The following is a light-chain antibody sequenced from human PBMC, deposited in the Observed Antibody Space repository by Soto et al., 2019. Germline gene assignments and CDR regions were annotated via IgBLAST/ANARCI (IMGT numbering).Light chain of an antibody. Sequence: VMTQYPATLSVSPGERATFSCRASESVGSNLAWYQQKPGQAPSLLIYDASNRATGIPARFSGSGSGTDFTLTISSLEPEDFEVYYCQQREFGQGTKVDI. J-gene: IGKJ1*01. CDR3: QQRE. CDR1: ESVGSN. CDR2: DAS. V-gene: IGKV3-11*01.